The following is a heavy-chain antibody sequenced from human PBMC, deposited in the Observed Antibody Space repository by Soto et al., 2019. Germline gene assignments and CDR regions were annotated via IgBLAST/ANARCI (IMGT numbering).Heavy chain of an antibody. V-gene: IGHV4-30-2*01. Sequence: QLQLQESGAGPVKPSQTLSLTCAVSGASISRDTYSWNWIRQPPGKGLEWIGYIHRSGSTYYNPSLKSRVTISVDKSKNQFSLRLSSVTAADTAVYDCASGPYEYFLTWGLGTLVTVSS. CDR1: GASISRDTYS. J-gene: IGHJ1*01. CDR2: IHRSGST. CDR3: ASGPYEYFLT. D-gene: IGHD5-12*01.